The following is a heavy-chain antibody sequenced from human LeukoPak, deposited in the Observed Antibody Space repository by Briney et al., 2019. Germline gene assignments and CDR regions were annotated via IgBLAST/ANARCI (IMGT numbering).Heavy chain of an antibody. J-gene: IGHJ5*02. V-gene: IGHV1-69*04. CDR3: ARDSLRPAFFDP. CDR2: IIPILGIA. CDR1: GGTFSSYA. Sequence: SVKVSCKASGGTFSSYAISWVRQAPGQGLEWMGRIIPILGIANYAQKFQGRVTITADKSTSTAYMELSSLRSEDTAVYYCARDSLRPAFFDPWGQGTLVTVSS. D-gene: IGHD4-17*01.